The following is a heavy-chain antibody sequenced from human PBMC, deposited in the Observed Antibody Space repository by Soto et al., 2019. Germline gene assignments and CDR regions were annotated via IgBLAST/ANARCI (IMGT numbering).Heavy chain of an antibody. V-gene: IGHV4-61*01. CDR3: ARVGATTLGGDY. Sequence: SETLSLTCTVSGGSVSSGSYYWSWIRQPPGKGLEWIGYIYYRGSTNYNPSLKSRVTISVDTSKNQFSLKLSSVTAADTAVYYCARVGATTLGGDYWGQGTLVTVSS. CDR2: IYYRGST. J-gene: IGHJ4*02. D-gene: IGHD1-26*01. CDR1: GGSVSSGSYY.